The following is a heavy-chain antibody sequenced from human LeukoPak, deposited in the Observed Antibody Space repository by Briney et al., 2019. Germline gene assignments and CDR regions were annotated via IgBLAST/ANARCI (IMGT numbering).Heavy chain of an antibody. V-gene: IGHV1-18*01. D-gene: IGHD3-9*01. CDR3: ARGDDTLTRLDY. CDR2: ISVYNGKT. CDR1: GYTFTYG. Sequence: ASVKVSCKASGYTFTYGITWVRQAPGQGLEWMGWISVYNGKTKYAQKLQGRVTMTTDTSTRTAYMELRSLRSDDTAVYYCARGDDTLTRLDYWGQGTLVTVSS. J-gene: IGHJ4*02.